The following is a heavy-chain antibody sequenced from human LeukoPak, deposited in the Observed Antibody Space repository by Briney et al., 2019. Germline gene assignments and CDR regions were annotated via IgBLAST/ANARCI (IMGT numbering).Heavy chain of an antibody. CDR3: ARGMADDSSGYYQAFVY. Sequence: ASVKVSCKASGYTFTSYYMHWVRQAPGQGLEWMGIISPSGGSTSYAQKFQGRVTMTRDTSTSTVYMELSSLRSEDTALYHCARGMADDSSGYYQAFVYWGQGTLVTVSS. CDR1: GYTFTSYY. D-gene: IGHD3-22*01. CDR2: ISPSGGST. J-gene: IGHJ4*02. V-gene: IGHV1-46*01.